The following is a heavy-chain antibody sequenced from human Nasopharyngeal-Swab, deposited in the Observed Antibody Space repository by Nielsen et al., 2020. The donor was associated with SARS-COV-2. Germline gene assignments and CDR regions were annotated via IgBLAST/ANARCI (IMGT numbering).Heavy chain of an antibody. Sequence: GGTLRLSCAASGFTFSSYWMSWVRQAPGKGLEWVAVIWYDGSNKYYADSVKGRFTISRDNSKNTLYLQMNSLRAEDTAVYYCAREDTAMVVDYWGQGTLVTVSS. J-gene: IGHJ4*02. D-gene: IGHD5-18*01. V-gene: IGHV3-33*08. CDR2: IWYDGSNK. CDR3: AREDTAMVVDY. CDR1: GFTFSSYW.